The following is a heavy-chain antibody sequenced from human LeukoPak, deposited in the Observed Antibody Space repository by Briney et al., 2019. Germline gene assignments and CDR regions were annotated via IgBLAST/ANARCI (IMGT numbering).Heavy chain of an antibody. CDR2: IKQDGREK. J-gene: IGHJ6*02. Sequence: GGSLRLSCAASGFTFSSYWMTWVRQAPGKGLEWVANIKQDGREKYYADSVKGRFTTSRDNTKNSLYLQMNSLRAEDTAVFYCARVSRRFYYYNGMDVWGQGTTVTVSS. CDR3: ARVSRRFYYYNGMDV. D-gene: IGHD3-16*01. V-gene: IGHV3-7*05. CDR1: GFTFSSYW.